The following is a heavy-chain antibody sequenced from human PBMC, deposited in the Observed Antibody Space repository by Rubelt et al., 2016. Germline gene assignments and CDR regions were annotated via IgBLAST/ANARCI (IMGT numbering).Heavy chain of an antibody. CDR2: IYYSGST. Sequence: QLQLQESGPGLVKPSETLSLTCTVSGGSISSSSYYWGWIRQPPGKGLEWIGSIYYSGSTYYNPSLKGRVTISVDTSKNQFSLKLSSVTAADTAVYYCARDSTVTTKEFDYWGQGTLVTVSS. V-gene: IGHV4-39*02. J-gene: IGHJ4*02. CDR1: GGSISSSSYY. CDR3: ARDSTVTTKEFDY. D-gene: IGHD4-17*01.